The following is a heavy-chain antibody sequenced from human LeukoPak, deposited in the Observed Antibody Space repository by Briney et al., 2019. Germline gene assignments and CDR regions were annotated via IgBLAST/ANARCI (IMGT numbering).Heavy chain of an antibody. CDR2: IYYSGSN. V-gene: IGHV4-39*07. J-gene: IGHJ4*02. D-gene: IGHD6-13*01. Sequence: PSETLSLTCTVPGGSISSSSYYWGWIRQPPGKGLERIGSIYYSGSNNYNPSLKSRVTMSGDMSKYQFSLKLSSVTAADTAVYYCARGLYSNSWSTFDYWGQGTLVTVSS. CDR1: GGSISSSSYY. CDR3: ARGLYSNSWSTFDY.